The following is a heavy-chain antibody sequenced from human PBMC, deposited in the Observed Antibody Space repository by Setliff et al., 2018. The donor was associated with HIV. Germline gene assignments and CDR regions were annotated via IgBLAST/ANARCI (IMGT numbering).Heavy chain of an antibody. V-gene: IGHV3-23*03. CDR1: TFSSYA. Sequence: TFSSYAMSWVRQAPGKGLEWVSVIYSGGSSTYYADSVKGRFTISRDNSKNTLYLQMNSLRAEDTAVYYCAKALGYYYDSSGYYYGRGAFDIWGQGTMVTVSS. D-gene: IGHD3-22*01. CDR3: AKALGYYYDSSGYYYGRGAFDI. J-gene: IGHJ3*02. CDR2: IYSGGSST.